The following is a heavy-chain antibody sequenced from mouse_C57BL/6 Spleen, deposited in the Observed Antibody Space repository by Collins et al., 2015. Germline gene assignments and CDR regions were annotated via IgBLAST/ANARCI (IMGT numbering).Heavy chain of an antibody. J-gene: IGHJ4*01. V-gene: IGHV1-9*01. CDR1: GYTFTGYW. CDR2: ILPGSSNT. Sequence: QVQLQQPGTELMKPGASVKLSCKATGYTFTGYWIEWVKQRPGHGLEWIGEILPGSSNTNYNKKFKGKATFTADTFYNTAYMQLSSLTTEDSAIYYCARKYYGMDYWGQGTSVTVSS. CDR3: ARKYYGMDY.